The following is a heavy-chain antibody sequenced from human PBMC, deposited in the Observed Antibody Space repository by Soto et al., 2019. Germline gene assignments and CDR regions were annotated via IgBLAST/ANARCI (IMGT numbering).Heavy chain of an antibody. CDR2: IIPLCGTT. Sequence: QVQVVQSGVEVRRPGSSVKVSCKASGDTFKNCVISWVRQAPGQGLEWMGGIIPLCGTTDFAQRFQGRLTITKDESTTTAYMELSRLRSEDTATYYCAAELGFGKLSVVWGQGTTVIVSS. D-gene: IGHD3-10*01. CDR3: AAELGFGKLSVV. CDR1: GDTFKNCV. V-gene: IGHV1-69*01. J-gene: IGHJ6*01.